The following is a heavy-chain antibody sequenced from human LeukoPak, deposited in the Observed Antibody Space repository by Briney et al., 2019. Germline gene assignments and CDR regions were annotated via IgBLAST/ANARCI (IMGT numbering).Heavy chain of an antibody. CDR3: ARDAPQVPAAGVLAS. CDR1: GFTVSDNY. CDR2: MYSRGDT. V-gene: IGHV3-53*01. J-gene: IGHJ5*02. Sequence: GGSLRLSCAASGFTVSDNYMSWVRQAPGKGLEGVSVMYSRGDTYYANSVKGRFTFSRDISKNTLYLQMNGLRTEDTAMYYCARDAPQVPAAGVLASWGQGTLVIVSS. D-gene: IGHD6-13*01.